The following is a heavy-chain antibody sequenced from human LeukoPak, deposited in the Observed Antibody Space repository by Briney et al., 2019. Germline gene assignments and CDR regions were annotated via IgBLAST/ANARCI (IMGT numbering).Heavy chain of an antibody. CDR2: MDPNGNTK. CDR1: GFRFSDSW. J-gene: IGHJ4*02. Sequence: PGGSLRLSCAASGFRFSDSWMTWVRQSPGRGLEWVANMDPNGNTKNYLDSVKGRFTISRDNARNLVYLQLNNLRAEDTSVYYCARDPAYGAYDYRGQGILVTVSS. V-gene: IGHV3-7*01. CDR3: ARDPAYGAYDY. D-gene: IGHD4-17*01.